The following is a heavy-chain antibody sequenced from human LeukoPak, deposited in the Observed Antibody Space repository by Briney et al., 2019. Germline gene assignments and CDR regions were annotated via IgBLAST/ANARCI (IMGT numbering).Heavy chain of an antibody. CDR2: ISGSGGST. CDR1: GFTFSSYA. J-gene: IGHJ6*03. V-gene: IGHV3-23*01. Sequence: GGSLRLSRAASGFTFSSYAMSWVRQAPGKGLEWVSAISGSGGSTYYADSVKGRFTISRDNSKNTLYLQMNSLRAEDTAVYYCAKAGSILYYYYYMDVWGKGTTVTVSS. CDR3: AKAGSILYYYYYMDV. D-gene: IGHD3-10*01.